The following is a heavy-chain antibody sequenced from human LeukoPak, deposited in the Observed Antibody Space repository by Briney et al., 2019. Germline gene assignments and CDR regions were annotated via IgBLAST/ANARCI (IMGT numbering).Heavy chain of an antibody. D-gene: IGHD5-24*01. J-gene: IGHJ3*02. CDR1: GSSISSYY. V-gene: IGHV4-59*01. CDR2: IYYSGST. Sequence: SETLSLTCTVSGSSISSYYWSWIRQPPGRGLEWIGYIYYSGSTNYNPSLKSRVTISVDTSKNQFSLKLSSVTAADTAVYYCASNSRDGYKGAFDIWGQGTMVTVSS. CDR3: ASNSRDGYKGAFDI.